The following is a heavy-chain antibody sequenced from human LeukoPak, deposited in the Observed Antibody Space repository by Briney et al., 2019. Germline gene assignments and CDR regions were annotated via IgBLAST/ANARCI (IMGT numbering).Heavy chain of an antibody. CDR3: ARGHSGYDSSPYFDY. V-gene: IGHV3-30*04. CDR2: ISYDGSNK. D-gene: IGHD5-12*01. Sequence: GGSLRLSCAASGFTFSSYAMHWVRQAPGKGLEWVAVISYDGSNKYYADSVKGRLTISRDNSKNTLYLQMNSLRAEDTAVYYCARGHSGYDSSPYFDYWGQGTLVTVSS. CDR1: GFTFSSYA. J-gene: IGHJ4*02.